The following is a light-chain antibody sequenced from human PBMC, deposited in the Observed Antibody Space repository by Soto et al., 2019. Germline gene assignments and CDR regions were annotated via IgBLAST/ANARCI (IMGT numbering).Light chain of an antibody. CDR1: QYINTR. V-gene: IGKV3-11*01. CDR3: HQRQSWPRT. J-gene: IGKJ1*01. CDR2: QTS. Sequence: EIVLTQSPATLPSFPGDRVTLSCSASQYINTRLAWYQHRPGQPPRLLIYQTSIRAAGIPARFSASRSGTDFTLTISDVQPEDFALYSCHQRQSWPRTFGQGTKVDI.